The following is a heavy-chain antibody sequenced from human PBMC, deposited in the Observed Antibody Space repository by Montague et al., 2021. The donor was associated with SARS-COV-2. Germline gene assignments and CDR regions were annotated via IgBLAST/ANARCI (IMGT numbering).Heavy chain of an antibody. CDR1: GGSISSYY. J-gene: IGHJ4*02. CDR2: IYYSGST. D-gene: IGHD3-22*01. V-gene: IGHV4-59*01. CDR3: ARGRDGYYHRSALFDY. Sequence: SETLSLTCTVSGGSISSYYWSWIRQPPGKGLEWTGYIYYSGSTNCNPSLKSRVTISVDTSKNQFSLKLTSVTAADTAVYYCARGRDGYYHRSALFDYWGQGTLVTVSS.